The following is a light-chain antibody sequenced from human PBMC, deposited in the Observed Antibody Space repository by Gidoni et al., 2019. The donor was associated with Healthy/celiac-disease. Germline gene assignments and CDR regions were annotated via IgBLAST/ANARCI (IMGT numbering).Light chain of an antibody. CDR3: AAWDDSLSGVV. J-gene: IGLJ2*01. CDR1: SSNIGSNY. V-gene: IGLV1-47*01. CDR2: RNN. Sequence: QSVLTQPLSASGTPGPRVTISCSGSSSNIGSNYVYWHQQLPGTAPKLLISRNNQRPSGVPDRFSGSKSGTSASLAISGLRSEDEADYYCAAWDDSLSGVVFGGGTKLTVL.